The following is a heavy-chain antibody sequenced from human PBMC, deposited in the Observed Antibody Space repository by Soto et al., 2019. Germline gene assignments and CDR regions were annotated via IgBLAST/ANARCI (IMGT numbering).Heavy chain of an antibody. CDR2: IYYSGST. J-gene: IGHJ6*02. D-gene: IGHD3-16*01. Sequence: SETLSLTCTVSGGSISSSSYYWGWIRQSPGKGLEWIGSIYYSGSTYYNPSLKSRVTISVDTSKNQFSLKLSSVTAADTAVYYCARLEGAMHYGMDVWGQGTTVTVSS. CDR1: GGSISSSSYY. CDR3: ARLEGAMHYGMDV. V-gene: IGHV4-39*01.